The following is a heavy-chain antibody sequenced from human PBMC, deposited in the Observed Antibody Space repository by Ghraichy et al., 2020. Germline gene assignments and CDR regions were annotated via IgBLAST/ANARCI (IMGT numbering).Heavy chain of an antibody. Sequence: GGSLRLSCAVSGFTFSSSAMTWVRQAPGKGLEWVSVISAGGDSTHYADSVKGRFTISRDNSRNTLYLQMNCLRAEDTAVYYCAKGSWGSSWGQGTLVTVAS. D-gene: IGHD3-10*01. J-gene: IGHJ5*02. CDR2: ISAGGDST. V-gene: IGHV3-23*01. CDR3: AKGSWGSS. CDR1: GFTFSSSA.